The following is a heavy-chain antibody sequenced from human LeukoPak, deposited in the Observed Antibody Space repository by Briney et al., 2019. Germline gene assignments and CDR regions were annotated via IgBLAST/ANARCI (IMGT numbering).Heavy chain of an antibody. CDR2: ISWNSGSI. J-gene: IGHJ4*02. D-gene: IGHD6-13*01. Sequence: GGSLRLSCAASGFTFDDYAMHWVRQAPGKGLEWVSGISWNSGSIGYADSVKGRFTISRDNAKNSLYLQMNSLRAEDTALYYCAKDRYSGAAAAKLFDYWGQGTLVTVSS. V-gene: IGHV3-9*01. CDR3: AKDRYSGAAAAKLFDY. CDR1: GFTFDDYA.